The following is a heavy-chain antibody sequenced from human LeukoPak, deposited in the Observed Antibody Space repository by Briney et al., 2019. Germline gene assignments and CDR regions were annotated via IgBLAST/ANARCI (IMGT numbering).Heavy chain of an antibody. CDR2: TWYDGSNK. CDR1: GFTFSSYG. D-gene: IGHD4-17*01. Sequence: GSLRLSCAASGFTFSSYGMHWVRQAPGKGLEWVAVTWYDGSNKYYADSVKGRFTISRDNSKNTLYLQMNSLRAEDTAVYYCARVLSYGDYVDYWGQGTLVTVSS. J-gene: IGHJ4*02. V-gene: IGHV3-33*01. CDR3: ARVLSYGDYVDY.